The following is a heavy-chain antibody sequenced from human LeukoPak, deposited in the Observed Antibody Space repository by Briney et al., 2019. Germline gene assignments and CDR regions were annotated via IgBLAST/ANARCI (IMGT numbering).Heavy chain of an antibody. J-gene: IGHJ4*02. CDR2: IGIDSGNT. D-gene: IGHD5-24*01. CDR1: GFTFSDYS. CDR3: ARDYKYAFDN. Sequence: GGSLRLSRAASGFTFSDYSMNWVRQAPGKGLEWISYIGIDSGNTNYADSVKGRFTISGDKAKNSLYLQMNSLRVEDTAVYYCARDYKYAFDNWGQETLVTVSS. V-gene: IGHV3-48*01.